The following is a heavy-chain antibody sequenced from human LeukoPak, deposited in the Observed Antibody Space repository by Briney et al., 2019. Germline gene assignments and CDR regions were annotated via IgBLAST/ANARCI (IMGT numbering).Heavy chain of an antibody. Sequence: PGGSLRLSCAASGFTVSSNYMSWVRQAPGKGLEWVSVIYSGGSTYYADSVKGRFTISRDNSKNTLYLQMNSLRAEDTAVYYCAITTGYYYYYMDVWGKGTTVTVSS. CDR2: IYSGGST. J-gene: IGHJ6*03. CDR3: AITTGYYYYYMDV. V-gene: IGHV3-53*01. D-gene: IGHD4-11*01. CDR1: GFTVSSNY.